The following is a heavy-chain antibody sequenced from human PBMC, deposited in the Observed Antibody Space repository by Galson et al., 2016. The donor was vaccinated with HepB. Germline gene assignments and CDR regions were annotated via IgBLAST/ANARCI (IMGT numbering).Heavy chain of an antibody. D-gene: IGHD1-26*01. Sequence: SLRLSCAASGFSFSTYGMHWIRQTPAKGLECVAVIWPDGRKQLYADPLKGRFTISRDNSKNKLSLQMNSLGVDDTAVYYCSRLEWALGPWFDYWGQGSLVTVSS. CDR3: SRLEWALGPWFDY. CDR1: GFSFSTYG. J-gene: IGHJ4*02. CDR2: IWPDGRKQ. V-gene: IGHV3-33*01.